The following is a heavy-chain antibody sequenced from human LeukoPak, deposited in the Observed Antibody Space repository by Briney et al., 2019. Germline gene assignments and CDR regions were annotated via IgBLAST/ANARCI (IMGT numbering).Heavy chain of an antibody. CDR3: ARDPPAVAINTYG. J-gene: IGHJ4*02. D-gene: IGHD5-24*01. CDR1: GFTFSSYW. Sequence: PGGSLRLSCAASGFTFSSYWMSWVRQAPGKGLEWVSLIYSGGDTHYADSVKGRFTISRDNSKNTLYLQMNNLRAEDTAVYYCARDPPAVAINTYGWGQGTLVTVSS. CDR2: IYSGGDT. V-gene: IGHV3-66*01.